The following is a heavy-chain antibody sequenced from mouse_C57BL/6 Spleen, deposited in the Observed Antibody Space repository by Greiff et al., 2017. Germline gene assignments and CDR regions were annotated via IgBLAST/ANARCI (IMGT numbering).Heavy chain of an antibody. D-gene: IGHD2-5*01. CDR1: GYTFTSYW. J-gene: IGHJ4*01. Sequence: QVQLQQPGAELVMPGASVKLSCKASGYTFTSYWMHWVKQRPGQGLEWIGEIDPSDSYTNYNQKFKGKSTLTVDKSSSTAYMQLSSLTSEDSAVYYCARGLYYSNLYYYAMDYWGQGTSVTVSS. CDR2: IDPSDSYT. CDR3: ARGLYYSNLYYYAMDY. V-gene: IGHV1-69*01.